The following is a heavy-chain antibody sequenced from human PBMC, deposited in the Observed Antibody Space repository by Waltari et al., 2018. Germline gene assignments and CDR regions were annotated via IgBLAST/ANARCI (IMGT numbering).Heavy chain of an antibody. D-gene: IGHD1-26*01. J-gene: IGHJ5*01. CDR3: ARGRAVRSGPFDS. CDR2: MYGDGDT. V-gene: IGHV3-53*01. Sequence: EVQLVESGGALIQPGGSLRLSCAASGFTVSNYYRGWGRQAPGKGVDWVSVMYGDGDTFYGESMKGRFTIFRDDSVNTLWLQMNSLTVEDTAIYYCARGRAVRSGPFDSWGQGTLVTVSS. CDR1: GFTVSNYY.